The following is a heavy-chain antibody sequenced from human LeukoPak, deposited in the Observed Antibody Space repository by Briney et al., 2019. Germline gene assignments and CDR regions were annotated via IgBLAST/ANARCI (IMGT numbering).Heavy chain of an antibody. D-gene: IGHD3-10*01. V-gene: IGHV3-53*01. CDR1: GFTFSTYS. CDR2: IHTGGTT. CDR3: ARVWFGYFFQ. J-gene: IGHJ4*02. Sequence: GGSLRLSCAASGFTFSTYSMNWVRQAPGKGLEWVSVIHTGGTTHYADSVKGRFTVSKDTSNNTAFLQMNSLRVEDTAVYYCARVWFGYFFQWGQGALVTVSS.